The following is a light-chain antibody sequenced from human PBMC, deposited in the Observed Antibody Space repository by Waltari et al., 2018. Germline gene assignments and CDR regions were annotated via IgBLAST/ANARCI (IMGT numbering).Light chain of an antibody. CDR1: SLRSSY. J-gene: IGLJ2*01. Sequence: SSELTQDPAVSVALGQTVSITCQGDSLRSSYASWYQQKPGQAPILVIYGKNNRPSGIPDRFSGSSSGETASLTISGAQAEDEADYYCHSRDSSGDHVVFGGGTKLTVL. CDR3: HSRDSSGDHVV. V-gene: IGLV3-19*01. CDR2: GKN.